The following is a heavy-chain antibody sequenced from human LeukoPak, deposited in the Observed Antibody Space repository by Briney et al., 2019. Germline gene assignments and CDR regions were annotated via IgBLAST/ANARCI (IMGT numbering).Heavy chain of an antibody. CDR2: INFDESAK. J-gene: IGHJ4*02. CDR1: GFTFSSFW. D-gene: IGHD1-14*01. Sequence: GGSLRLSCAASGFTFSSFWMGWVRQAPGKGLEWVASINFDESAKHHLDSVKGRFTISRDNSKNTMSVQMDDLRAEDTAVYYCTRYNNDHFDYWGQGTLVTVSS. CDR3: TRYNNDHFDY. V-gene: IGHV3-7*01.